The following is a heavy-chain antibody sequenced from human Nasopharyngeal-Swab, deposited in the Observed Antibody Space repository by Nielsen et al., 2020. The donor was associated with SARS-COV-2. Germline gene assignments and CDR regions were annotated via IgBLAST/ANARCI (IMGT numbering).Heavy chain of an antibody. J-gene: IGHJ6*02. V-gene: IGHV1-24*01. CDR1: GYTLTELS. Sequence: ASVKVSCKVSGYTLTELSMHWVRQAPGKGLEWMGGFDPEDGETIYAQKFQGRVTMTEDTSTDTAYMELSSLRSEDTAVYYCATGVPAAMEGYYYGMDAWGQGTTVTVSS. D-gene: IGHD2-2*01. CDR3: ATGVPAAMEGYYYGMDA. CDR2: FDPEDGET.